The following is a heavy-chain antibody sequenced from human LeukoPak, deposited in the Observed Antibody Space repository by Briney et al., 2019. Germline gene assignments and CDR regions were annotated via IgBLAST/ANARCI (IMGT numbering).Heavy chain of an antibody. CDR2: IDGSGDTI. CDR1: GFTFSDYS. Sequence: GGSLRLSCAASGFTFSDYSMNWFRQAPRKGLQWFSYIDGSGDTIYYEESVKGRFTISRDNAKNSLDLQLNSLRDEDTAVYYCSRRFDCWGQGTLVTVSS. CDR3: SRRFDC. J-gene: IGHJ4*02. V-gene: IGHV3-48*02.